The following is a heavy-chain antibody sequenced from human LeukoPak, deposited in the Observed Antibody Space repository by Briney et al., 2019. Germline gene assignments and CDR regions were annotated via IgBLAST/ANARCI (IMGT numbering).Heavy chain of an antibody. Sequence: ASAKVACKASGYPFTTYGLSWVRQAPGQGLEWMGQISGNDGDTTYAQKFQGRVTMTTDTGTTTAYMELTSLTSDDTAVYYCARDVPDFWSGFDHWGQGTLVTVSP. CDR2: ISGNDGDT. D-gene: IGHD3-3*01. CDR3: ARDVPDFWSGFDH. J-gene: IGHJ4*02. V-gene: IGHV1-18*01. CDR1: GYPFTTYG.